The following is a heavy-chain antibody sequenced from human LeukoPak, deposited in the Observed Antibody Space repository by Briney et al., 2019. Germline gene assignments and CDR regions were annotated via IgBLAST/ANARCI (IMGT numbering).Heavy chain of an antibody. V-gene: IGHV4-38-2*02. J-gene: IGHJ4*02. CDR3: ARDVGGDYYFDY. CDR1: GYSISSGYY. CDR2: IYHSGST. D-gene: IGHD4-17*01. Sequence: PSETLSLTCAVSGYSISSGYYWGWIRQPPGKGLEWIGSIYHSGSTYYNPSLKSRVTISVDTSKNQFSQKLSSVTAADTAVYYCARDVGGDYYFDYWGQGTLVTVSS.